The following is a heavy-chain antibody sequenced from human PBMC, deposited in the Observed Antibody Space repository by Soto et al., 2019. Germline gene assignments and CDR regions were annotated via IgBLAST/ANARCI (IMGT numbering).Heavy chain of an antibody. J-gene: IGHJ4*02. V-gene: IGHV1-18*01. CDR3: ARARVNYYDSSGYPDY. Sequence: QVQLVQSGAEVKKHGASVMVSCKASGSTFTSYGITWVRQAPGQGLECMGWISAYNGNTNYAQKLQVRDNMTKDTSTSTDYQELRSLRSDDTAVSYCARARVNYYDSSGYPDYLGQGTMVAVSS. CDR1: GSTFTSYG. D-gene: IGHD3-22*01. CDR2: ISAYNGNT.